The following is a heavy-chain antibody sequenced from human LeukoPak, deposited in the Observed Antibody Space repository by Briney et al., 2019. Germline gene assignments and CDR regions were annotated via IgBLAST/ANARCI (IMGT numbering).Heavy chain of an antibody. Sequence: GGSLRLSCAASGFTFSSYWMSWVRQAPGKGLEWVADIKQDGSEKYYVDSVKGRFTISRDNAKNSPYLQMSSLRAEDTAVYYCAREGRAYDILTGYYKWEYYFDYWGQGTLVTVSS. V-gene: IGHV3-7*03. CDR3: AREGRAYDILTGYYKWEYYFDY. CDR2: IKQDGSEK. D-gene: IGHD3-9*01. J-gene: IGHJ4*02. CDR1: GFTFSSYW.